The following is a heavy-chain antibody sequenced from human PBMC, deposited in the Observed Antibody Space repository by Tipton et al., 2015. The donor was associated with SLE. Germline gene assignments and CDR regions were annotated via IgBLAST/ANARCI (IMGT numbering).Heavy chain of an antibody. CDR3: VREGGMRCHYTD. CDR2: MYHSGTT. CDR1: DYSIKRGFY. D-gene: IGHD2-2*02. Sequence: TLSLTCTVSDYSIKRGFYWGWIRQSPGKGLEWIVNMYHSGTTYYNPSLKSRVTISLDMSKNQYSLRMKSVTAADTAVYYCVREGGMRCHYTDWGQGILVTVSS. V-gene: IGHV4-38-2*02. J-gene: IGHJ4*02.